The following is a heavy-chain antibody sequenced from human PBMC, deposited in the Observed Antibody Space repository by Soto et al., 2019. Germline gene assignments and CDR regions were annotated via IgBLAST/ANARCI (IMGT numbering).Heavy chain of an antibody. J-gene: IGHJ6*02. V-gene: IGHV4-39*01. CDR2: IYYSGST. CDR3: ARHYSSGWPTYYYSMDV. Sequence: SETLSLTCTVSGGSISSSSYYWGWIRQPPGKGLEWIGSIYYSGSTYYNPSLKSRVTISVDTSKNQFSLKLSSVTAADTAVYYCARHYSSGWPTYYYSMDVWGQGTTVTVSS. D-gene: IGHD6-19*01. CDR1: GGSISSSSYY.